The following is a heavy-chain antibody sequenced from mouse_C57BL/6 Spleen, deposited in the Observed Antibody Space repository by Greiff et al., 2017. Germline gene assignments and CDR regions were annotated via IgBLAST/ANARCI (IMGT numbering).Heavy chain of an antibody. J-gene: IGHJ2*01. CDR3: AREWAYYSNGYYFDY. V-gene: IGHV5-4*01. CDR2: ISDGGSYT. Sequence: DVKLVESGGGLVKPGGSLKLSCAASGFTFSSYAMSWVRQTPEKRLEWVATISDGGSYTYYPDNVKGRFTISRDNAKNNLYLQMSHLKSEDTAMYYCAREWAYYSNGYYFDYWGQGTTLTVSS. D-gene: IGHD2-5*01. CDR1: GFTFSSYA.